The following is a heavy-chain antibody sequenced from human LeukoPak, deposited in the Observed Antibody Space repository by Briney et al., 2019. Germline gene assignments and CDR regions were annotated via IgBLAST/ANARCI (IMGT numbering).Heavy chain of an antibody. J-gene: IGHJ4*02. V-gene: IGHV4-34*01. CDR3: ARERLQSEIDY. Sequence: PSETLSLTCAVYGGSFSGYYWSWIRQPPGKGLEWIGEINHSGSTNYNPSLKSRVTISVDTSKNQFSLKLSSVTAADTAVYYCARERLQSEIDYWGQGTLVTVSS. CDR1: GGSFSGYY. D-gene: IGHD4-11*01. CDR2: INHSGST.